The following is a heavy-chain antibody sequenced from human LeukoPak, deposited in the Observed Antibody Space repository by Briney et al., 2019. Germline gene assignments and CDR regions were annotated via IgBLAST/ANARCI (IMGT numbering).Heavy chain of an antibody. CDR3: ARSPPYIANYKYFFDY. D-gene: IGHD2-15*01. V-gene: IGHV4-61*02. CDR2: ISTSGST. CDR1: GGSISSDNYY. Sequence: SETLSLTCTVSGGSISSDNYYWSWIWQPAGKGLEWIGRISTSGSTSYNPSLEGRLTISLDTSKNQFSLKLSSVTAADTAVYYCARSPPYIANYKYFFDYWGQGMLVTVSS. J-gene: IGHJ4*02.